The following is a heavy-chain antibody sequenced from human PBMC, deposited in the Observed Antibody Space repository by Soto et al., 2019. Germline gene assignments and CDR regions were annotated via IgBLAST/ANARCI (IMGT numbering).Heavy chain of an antibody. CDR3: ATGVLH. CDR2: IYYSGST. Sequence: QVQLQESGPGLVKPSQTLSLTCTVSGGSISSGGYYWSWIRQHPGKGLEWLGYIYYSGSTYYNPSLQTRVTISVDTSKNQFSLKLSPVTGADPTVYYCATGVLHWGQSTLVTVSS. V-gene: IGHV4-31*03. CDR1: GGSISSGGYY. J-gene: IGHJ1*01.